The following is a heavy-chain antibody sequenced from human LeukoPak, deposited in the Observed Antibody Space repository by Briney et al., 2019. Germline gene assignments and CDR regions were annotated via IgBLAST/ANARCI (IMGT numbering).Heavy chain of an antibody. CDR2: IYHSGST. CDR1: GGSISSGGYY. D-gene: IGHD3-10*01. V-gene: IGHV4-30-2*01. Sequence: SETLSLTCTVSGGSISSGGYYWSWIRQPPGKGLEWIGYIYHSGSTYYNPSLKSRVTISVDRSKNQFSLKLSSVTAADTAVYYCARAGYGSGYYYYYGMDVWGQGTTVTVSS. J-gene: IGHJ6*02. CDR3: ARAGYGSGYYYYYGMDV.